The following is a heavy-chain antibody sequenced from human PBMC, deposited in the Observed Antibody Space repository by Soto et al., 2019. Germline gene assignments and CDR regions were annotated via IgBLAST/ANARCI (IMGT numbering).Heavy chain of an antibody. CDR2: IIYTGST. D-gene: IGHD5-12*01. V-gene: IGHV4-39*07. J-gene: IGHJ6*02. CDR3: ARVIGGYDYYYYYGMDV. Sequence: PSETLSLTCTVSGGSISTTTYYWAWIRQPPGKGLEWIGSIIYTGSTYYNPSLQSRVTISVDTSRNQFSLKLSSVTAADTAVYYCARVIGGYDYYYYYGMDVWGQGTTVTVSS. CDR1: GGSISTTTYY.